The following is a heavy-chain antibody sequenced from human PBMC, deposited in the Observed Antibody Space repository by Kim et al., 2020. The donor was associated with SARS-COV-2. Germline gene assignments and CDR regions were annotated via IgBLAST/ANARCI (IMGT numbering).Heavy chain of an antibody. V-gene: IGHV1-69*04. D-gene: IGHD2-2*01. J-gene: IGHJ5*02. CDR3: ASGSWVCSSTSCQDIVVVNGFDP. Sequence: SVKVSCKASGGTFSSYAISWVRQAPGQGLEWMGRIIPILGIANYAQKFQGRVTITADKSTSTAYMELSSLRSEDTAVYYCASGSWVCSSTSCQDIVVVNGFDPWGQGTLVTVSS. CDR2: IIPILGIA. CDR1: GGTFSSYA.